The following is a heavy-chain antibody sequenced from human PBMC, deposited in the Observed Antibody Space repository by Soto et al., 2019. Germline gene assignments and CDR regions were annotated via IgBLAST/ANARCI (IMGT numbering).Heavy chain of an antibody. Sequence: QVQLVQSGAEVKKPGASVKVSCKASGYTFTSYAIHWVRQAPGQRLEWMGWINAGNGNTKYYRVTITRDTSASTAYMELSSLRSEDTAVYYCARDLGGWPDYWGQGTLVTVSS. CDR2: INAGNGNT. CDR3: ARDLGGWPDY. D-gene: IGHD6-19*01. J-gene: IGHJ4*02. CDR1: GYTFTSYA. V-gene: IGHV1-3*01.